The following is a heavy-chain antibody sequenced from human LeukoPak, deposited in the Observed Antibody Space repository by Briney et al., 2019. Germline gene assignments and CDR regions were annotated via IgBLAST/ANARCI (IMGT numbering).Heavy chain of an antibody. CDR2: INKGGDIT. J-gene: IGHJ4*02. CDR1: GFTFHDYS. V-gene: IGHV3-43*01. CDR3: AKEAWGSRWTGFDY. Sequence: GGSLRLSCAASGFTFHDYSIHWVRQPPGKGLEWVSLINKGGDITYYADSVEGRFTISRDNSKNSLYLQMNSLRTDDTAFYYCAKEAWGSRWTGFDYWGQGTLVTVSS. D-gene: IGHD6-13*01.